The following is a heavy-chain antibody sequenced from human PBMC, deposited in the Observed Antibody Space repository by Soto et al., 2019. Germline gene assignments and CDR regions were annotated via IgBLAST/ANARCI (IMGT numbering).Heavy chain of an antibody. J-gene: IGHJ5*02. CDR3: VRDRYSSSGWFDP. CDR1: GDSVASYSAA. CDR2: TYYRSRFFS. V-gene: IGHV6-1*01. Sequence: SQTLSLTCAVSGDSVASYSAAWNWVRQSPSGGLEWLGRTYYRSRFFSDYAESVKSRITINPDTSTNQFSLQLKSVTPEDTAVYHCVRDRYSSSGWFDPWGQGAPVTVSS. D-gene: IGHD3-10*01.